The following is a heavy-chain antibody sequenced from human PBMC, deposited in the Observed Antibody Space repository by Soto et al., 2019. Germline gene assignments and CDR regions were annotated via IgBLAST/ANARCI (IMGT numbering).Heavy chain of an antibody. CDR3: ARGSSWSYFDY. CDR2: INTAKDNT. Sequence: QVQLVQSGAEVKKPGASVKVSCKASGYTFTSYAIHWERQAPGQRLEWMGWINTAKDNTKYSQKFQGRVTITRDTSASIVYMELSSLRSEDTAVYYCARGSSWSYFDYWGQGTLVTVSS. CDR1: GYTFTSYA. V-gene: IGHV1-3*04. J-gene: IGHJ4*02. D-gene: IGHD6-13*01.